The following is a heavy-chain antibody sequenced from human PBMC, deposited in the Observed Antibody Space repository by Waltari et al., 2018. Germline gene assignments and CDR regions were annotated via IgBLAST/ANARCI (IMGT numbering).Heavy chain of an antibody. CDR3: ARWGGVGGTTENY. V-gene: IGHV1-69*01. J-gene: IGHJ4*02. D-gene: IGHD1-7*01. CDR2: IIPIFGTA. Sequence: QAPGQGLEWMGGIIPIFGTANYAQKFQGRVTITADESTSTAYMELSSLRSEDTAVYYCARWGGVGGTTENYWGQGTLVTVSS.